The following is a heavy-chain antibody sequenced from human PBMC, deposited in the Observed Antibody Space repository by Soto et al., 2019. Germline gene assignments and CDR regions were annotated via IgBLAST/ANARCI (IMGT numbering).Heavy chain of an antibody. J-gene: IGHJ4*02. CDR1: GYTFTSYG. CDR3: ARTLNYGDPTTHFDY. CDR2: ISAYNGNT. V-gene: IGHV1-18*01. Sequence: QVQLVQSGAEVKKPGASVKVSCKSSGYTFTSYGISWVRQAPGQGLEWMGWISAYNGNTNYAQKLQGRVTMTTDTPTSTAYMELRSLRSDDTAVYYCARTLNYGDPTTHFDYWGQGTLVTVSS. D-gene: IGHD4-17*01.